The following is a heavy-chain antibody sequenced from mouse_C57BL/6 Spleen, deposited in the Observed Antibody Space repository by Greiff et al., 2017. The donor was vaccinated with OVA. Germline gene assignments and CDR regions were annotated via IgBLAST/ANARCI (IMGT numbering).Heavy chain of an antibody. V-gene: IGHV5-17*01. D-gene: IGHD1-1*01. Sequence: EVMLVASGGGLVKPGGSLKLSCTASGFTFSDYGMHWVSQAPEKGLEWVAYISSGSSTIYYADTVKGQCTISRDKAKNTLFLQMTSRRSEDTAMYYCATYGWVWGTGTTVTVSS. CDR1: GFTFSDYG. CDR2: ISSGSSTI. CDR3: ATYGWV. J-gene: IGHJ1*03.